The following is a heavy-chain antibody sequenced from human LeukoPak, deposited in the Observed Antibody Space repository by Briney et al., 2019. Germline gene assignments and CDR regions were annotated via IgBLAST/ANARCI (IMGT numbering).Heavy chain of an antibody. CDR3: ARDSSPKYYVFWSGYYDGMDV. Sequence: SQTLSLTCAISGDSFSSNSAAWNWIRQSPSRGLEWLGRTYYRSKWYNDYAVSVKSRITINPDTSKNQFSLQLNSVTPEDTAVYYCARDSSPKYYVFWSGYYDGMDVWGQGTTVTVSS. CDR2: TYYRSKWYN. J-gene: IGHJ6*02. V-gene: IGHV6-1*01. CDR1: GDSFSSNSAA. D-gene: IGHD3-3*01.